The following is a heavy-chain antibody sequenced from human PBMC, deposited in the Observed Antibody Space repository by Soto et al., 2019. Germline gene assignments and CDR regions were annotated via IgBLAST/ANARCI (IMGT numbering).Heavy chain of an antibody. Sequence: EVQLLESGGGLVQPGGSLRLSCAASGFTFSSYAMSWVRKAPGKGLEWVSAISGSGGSTYYADSVKGRFTISRDNSKNTLYLQMNSLRAEDTTVYYCAKDPYYYDSSGYYLDYYYYGMDVWGQGTTVTVSS. CDR3: AKDPYYYDSSGYYLDYYYYGMDV. J-gene: IGHJ6*02. D-gene: IGHD3-22*01. CDR2: ISGSGGST. V-gene: IGHV3-23*01. CDR1: GFTFSSYA.